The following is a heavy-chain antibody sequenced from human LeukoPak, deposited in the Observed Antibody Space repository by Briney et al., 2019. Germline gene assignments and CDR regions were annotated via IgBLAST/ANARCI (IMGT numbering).Heavy chain of an antibody. Sequence: SVKVSCKASGYTFTGYYMHWVRQAPGQGLEWMGGIIPIFGTANYAQKFQGRVTITADESTSTAYMELSSLRSEDTAVYYCARTPEYYDSSGYWAYYFDYWGQGTLVTVSS. CDR1: GYTFTGYY. V-gene: IGHV1-69*13. CDR2: IIPIFGTA. CDR3: ARTPEYYDSSGYWAYYFDY. D-gene: IGHD3-22*01. J-gene: IGHJ4*02.